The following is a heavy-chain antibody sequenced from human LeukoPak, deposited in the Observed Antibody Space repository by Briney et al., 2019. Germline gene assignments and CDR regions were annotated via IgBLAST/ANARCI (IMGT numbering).Heavy chain of an antibody. V-gene: IGHV3-23*01. D-gene: IGHD2-15*01. Sequence: GGSLRLSCAASGFTFSSYAMTWVRQAPGKGLEWVSVISDDGGSTYYADSVKGRFTISRDNSKNTLYLQMNSLIAEDTAVYYCAPTCSGGTCYLFDYWGQGTLVTVSS. CDR2: ISDDGGST. CDR3: APTCSGGTCYLFDY. CDR1: GFTFSSYA. J-gene: IGHJ4*02.